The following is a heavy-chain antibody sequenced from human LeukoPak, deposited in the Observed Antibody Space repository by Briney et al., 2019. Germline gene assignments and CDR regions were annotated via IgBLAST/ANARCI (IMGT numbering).Heavy chain of an antibody. CDR2: IKQDGSEK. CDR1: GFTFSSYW. Sequence: PGGSLRLSCAASGFTFSSYWMSWVRQAPGKGLEWVANIKQDGSEKYYVDSVKGRFTISRDNAKNSLYLQMNSLRAEDTAVYYCARETYYYGSGSLGGFDYWGQGTLVTVSS. D-gene: IGHD3-10*01. CDR3: ARETYYYGSGSLGGFDY. J-gene: IGHJ4*02. V-gene: IGHV3-7*01.